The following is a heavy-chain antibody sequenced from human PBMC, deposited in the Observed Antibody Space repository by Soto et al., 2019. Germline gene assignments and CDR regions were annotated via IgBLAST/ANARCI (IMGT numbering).Heavy chain of an antibody. CDR1: GFTFSRFG. V-gene: IGHV3-33*01. CDR2: IVNDGSDK. D-gene: IGHD4-17*01. J-gene: IGHJ5*02. CDR3: ARDGDYEANGLHL. Sequence: QVQLGESGGGVVQPGRSLRLSCAASGFTFSRFGMHWVRQPPGKGLEWLAVIVNDGSDKDHADSVRGRFTISRDNSMNTQYLQLNRLRAEDTAVFFCARDGDYEANGLHLWGVGSLVTVSS.